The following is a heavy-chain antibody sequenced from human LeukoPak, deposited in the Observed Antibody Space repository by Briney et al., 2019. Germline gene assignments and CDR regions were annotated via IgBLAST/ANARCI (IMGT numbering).Heavy chain of an antibody. Sequence: SETLSPTCTVSGGSISSYYWSWIRQPPGKGLEWIGYIYYSGSTNYNPSLKSRVTISVDTSKNQFSLKLSSVTAADTAVYYCARRVDGYSLFDYWGQGTLVTVSS. CDR2: IYYSGST. CDR1: GGSISSYY. CDR3: ARRVDGYSLFDY. V-gene: IGHV4-59*08. J-gene: IGHJ4*02. D-gene: IGHD5-24*01.